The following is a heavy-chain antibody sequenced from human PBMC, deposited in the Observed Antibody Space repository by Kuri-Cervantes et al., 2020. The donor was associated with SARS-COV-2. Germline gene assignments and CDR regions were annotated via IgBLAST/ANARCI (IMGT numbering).Heavy chain of an antibody. V-gene: IGHV4-59*08. J-gene: IGHJ4*02. Sequence: WSWIRQPPGKGLEWIGYIYYSGSTNYNPSLKSRVTISVDTSKNQFSLKLSSVTAADTAVYYCARRGAHDRRSSGIQLWSVYYFDYWGQGTLVTVSS. D-gene: IGHD5-18*01. CDR2: IYYSGST. CDR3: ARRGAHDRRSSGIQLWSVYYFDY.